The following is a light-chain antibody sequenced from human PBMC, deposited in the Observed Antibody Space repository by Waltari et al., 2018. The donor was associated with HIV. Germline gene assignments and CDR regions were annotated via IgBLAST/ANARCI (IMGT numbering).Light chain of an antibody. CDR1: SSDTGTYNL. V-gene: IGLV2-23*01. J-gene: IGLJ2*01. CDR2: EDN. Sequence: QSALTQPASLSGSPGQSITISCTGTSSDTGTYNLVSWYQLYPGKAPKLIIYEDNKRPSGVSNRFSGSKSADTASLTISGLQAEDEADYYCCAYAGGLEFGGGTKLTVL. CDR3: CAYAGGLE.